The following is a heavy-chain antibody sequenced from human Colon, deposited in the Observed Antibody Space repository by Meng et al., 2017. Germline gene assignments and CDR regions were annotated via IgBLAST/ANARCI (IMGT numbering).Heavy chain of an antibody. CDR1: GGSINSASYY. D-gene: IGHD3-22*01. Sequence: SETLSLTCTVSGGSINSASYYWSWIRQSAGKGLEWIGRVYTNGITDYHPSLQSRVKMSVDASRTQFFLNLSSVTAADTAVYYCVRRGSGYYYGSAFDIWGPGTKVTVSS. V-gene: IGHV4-61*02. CDR3: VRRGSGYYYGSAFDI. CDR2: VYTNGIT. J-gene: IGHJ3*02.